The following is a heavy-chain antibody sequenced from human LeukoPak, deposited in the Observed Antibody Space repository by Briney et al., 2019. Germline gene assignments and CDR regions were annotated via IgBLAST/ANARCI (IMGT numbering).Heavy chain of an antibody. CDR1: GGSISSSSYY. V-gene: IGHV4-39*07. CDR2: IYYSGST. CDR3: ARGTLYSGWSYYFDY. J-gene: IGHJ4*02. D-gene: IGHD6-19*01. Sequence: SETLSLTCTVSGGSISSSSYYWGWIRQPPGKGLEWIGSIYYSGSTYYNPSLKGRVTISVDTSKDQFSLKLSSVTAADTAVYYCARGTLYSGWSYYFDYWGQGSQVTVSP.